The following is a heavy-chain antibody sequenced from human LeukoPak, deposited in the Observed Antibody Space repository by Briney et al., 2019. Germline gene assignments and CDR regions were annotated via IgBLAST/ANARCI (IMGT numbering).Heavy chain of an antibody. CDR2: IYYSGST. J-gene: IGHJ5*02. CDR1: GGSFSSYY. D-gene: IGHD3-3*01. Sequence: PSETLSLTCTASGGSFSSYYWNWIRQPPGKGLEWIWSIYYSGSTNYNPSLKSRVSISVDTSKNKFSLKLRTSTTADNTVYYCARVAITATIFGVVLHSFDPWGQGTLVTVSS. CDR3: ARVAITATIFGVVLHSFDP. V-gene: IGHV4-59*01.